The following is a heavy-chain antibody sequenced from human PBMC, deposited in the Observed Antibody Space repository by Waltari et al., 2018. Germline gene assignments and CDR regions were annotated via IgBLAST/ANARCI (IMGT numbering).Heavy chain of an antibody. CDR2: IYSGGST. V-gene: IGHV3-53*01. CDR3: ARDWGDFWSGYPYYYGMDV. CDR1: GFTVSSTY. Sequence: EVQLVESGGGLIQPGGSLRLSCAASGFTVSSTYMSWVHQAPGKGLEWVSVIYSGGSTYYADSVKGRFTISRDNSKNTLYLQMNSLRAEDTAVYYCARDWGDFWSGYPYYYGMDVWGQGTTVTVSS. J-gene: IGHJ6*02. D-gene: IGHD3-3*01.